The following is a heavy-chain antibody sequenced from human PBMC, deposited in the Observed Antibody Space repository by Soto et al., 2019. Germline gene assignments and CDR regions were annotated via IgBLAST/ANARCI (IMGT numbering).Heavy chain of an antibody. CDR1: GFSLSTSGVG. CDR2: IYWDDDK. Sequence: QITLKESGPTLVKPTQTLTLTCTFSGFSLSTSGVGVGWFRHPPGKALEWLALIYWDDDKRYSPSLKCRLTITKDTSKNQVVLTMTNMDPVDTATSYCALNDYGDSRWGQGTLVTVSS. D-gene: IGHD4-17*01. V-gene: IGHV2-5*02. CDR3: ALNDYGDSR. J-gene: IGHJ4*02.